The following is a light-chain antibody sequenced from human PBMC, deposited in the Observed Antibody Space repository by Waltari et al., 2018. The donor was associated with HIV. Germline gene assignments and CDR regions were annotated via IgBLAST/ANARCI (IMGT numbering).Light chain of an antibody. V-gene: IGLV2-14*01. CDR1: SSAIGGYNT. Sequence: QSALTQPAPVSGSPGQSITIPCTGTSSAIGGYNTVSWYQQHPGKAPKLMLFEASNRPSGISNRFSGSKSGNTASLTISGLQADDEAHYFCSSFSITSTLVVFGGGTKLTVL. CDR3: SSFSITSTLVV. CDR2: EAS. J-gene: IGLJ2*01.